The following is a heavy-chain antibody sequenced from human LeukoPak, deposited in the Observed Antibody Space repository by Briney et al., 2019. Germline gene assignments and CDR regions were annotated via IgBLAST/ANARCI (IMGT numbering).Heavy chain of an antibody. D-gene: IGHD2-15*01. CDR1: GFTFGHYA. CDR3: TSPYCSGGTCYRSFDY. J-gene: IGHJ4*02. CDR2: IRSKDYGGTT. Sequence: PGGSLRLSCTASGFTFGHYAMSWVRQAPGKGLEWVVFIRSKDYGGTTEYAASVQGRFTISRDDSKTIAYLQMNSLKTEDSAVYYCTSPYCSGGTCYRSFDYWGQGTVVTVSS. V-gene: IGHV3-49*04.